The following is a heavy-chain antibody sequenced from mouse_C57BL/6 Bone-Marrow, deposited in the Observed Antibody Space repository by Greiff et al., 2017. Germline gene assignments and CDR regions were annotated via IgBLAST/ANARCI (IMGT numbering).Heavy chain of an antibody. V-gene: IGHV1-55*01. D-gene: IGHD2-1*01. J-gene: IGHJ3*01. CDR2: IYPGSGST. Sequence: QVQLQQPGAELVKPGASVKLSCKASGYTFTSYWITWVKQRPGLGLECIGDIYPGSGSTNYNEQFKSKATLTVDTSSSTAYMQLSSLTSEDSAVYYCARGNPFAYWGQGTPVTVSA. CDR1: GYTFTSYW. CDR3: ARGNPFAY.